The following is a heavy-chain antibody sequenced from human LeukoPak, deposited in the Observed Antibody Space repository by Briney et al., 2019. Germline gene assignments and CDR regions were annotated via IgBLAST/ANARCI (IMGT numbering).Heavy chain of an antibody. D-gene: IGHD3-10*01. V-gene: IGHV4-38-2*02. CDR1: GYSISSGYY. J-gene: IGHJ3*02. CDR2: IYHSGST. CDR3: AREKGLWYGDDAFDI. Sequence: KASETLSLTCTVSGYSISSGYYWGWIRQPPGKGLEWIGSIYHSGSTYYNPSLKSRVTISVDTSKNQFSLKLSSVTAADTAVYYCAREKGLWYGDDAFDIWGQGTMVIVSS.